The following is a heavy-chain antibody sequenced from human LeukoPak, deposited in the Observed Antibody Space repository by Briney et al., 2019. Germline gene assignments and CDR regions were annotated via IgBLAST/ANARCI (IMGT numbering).Heavy chain of an antibody. CDR2: ISWNSGSI. CDR3: ARLDSYSSGWYEDYFDY. V-gene: IGHV3-9*01. Sequence: GGSLRLSCAASGFTFDDYAMHWVRQAPGKGLEWVSGISWNSGSIGYADSVKGRFTISRDNSKNTLYLQMNSLRAEDTAVYYCARLDSYSSGWYEDYFDYWGQGTLVTVSS. D-gene: IGHD6-19*01. CDR1: GFTFDDYA. J-gene: IGHJ4*02.